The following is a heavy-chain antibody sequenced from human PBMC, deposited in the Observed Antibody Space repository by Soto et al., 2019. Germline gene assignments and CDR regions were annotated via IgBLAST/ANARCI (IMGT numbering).Heavy chain of an antibody. Sequence: SETLSLTCPVSGGSISSGGYYWSWIRQHPGKGLEWIGYIYYSGSTYYNPSLKSRVTISVDTSKNQFALKLSSVTAADTAVYYCAINNYDFCSLQNYGMEVWGQGTTVTFSS. V-gene: IGHV4-31*03. CDR2: IYYSGST. D-gene: IGHD3-3*01. J-gene: IGHJ6*01. CDR3: AINNYDFCSLQNYGMEV. CDR1: GGSISSGGYY.